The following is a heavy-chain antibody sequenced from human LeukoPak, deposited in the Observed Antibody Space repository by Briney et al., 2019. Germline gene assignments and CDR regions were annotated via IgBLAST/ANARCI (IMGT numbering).Heavy chain of an antibody. D-gene: IGHD6-6*01. J-gene: IGHJ6*02. Sequence: SSETLSLTCTVSGGSISSSSYYWGWIRQPPGKGLEWIGSIYYSGSTYYNPSLKSRVTISVDTSKNQFSLKLSSVTAADMAVYYCARRIAARPGYYYGMDVWGQGTTVTVSS. CDR1: GGSISSSSYY. CDR2: IYYSGST. V-gene: IGHV4-39*01. CDR3: ARRIAARPGYYYGMDV.